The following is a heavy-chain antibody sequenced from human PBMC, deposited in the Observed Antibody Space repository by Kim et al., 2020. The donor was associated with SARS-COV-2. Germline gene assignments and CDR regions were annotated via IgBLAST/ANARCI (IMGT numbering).Heavy chain of an antibody. J-gene: IGHJ6*02. CDR1: GFIFSSYW. V-gene: IGHV3-74*01. Sequence: GGSLRLSCAASGFIFSSYWMHWVRQAPGKGLVWVSRSNSDGRSTTYADSVRGRFTISRDNAKNTLYLQMNSLRAEDTAVYYCTRGAVVTPGGLYYYGMDVWGRGTTVTVSS. D-gene: IGHD2-15*01. CDR3: TRGAVVTPGGLYYYGMDV. CDR2: SNSDGRST.